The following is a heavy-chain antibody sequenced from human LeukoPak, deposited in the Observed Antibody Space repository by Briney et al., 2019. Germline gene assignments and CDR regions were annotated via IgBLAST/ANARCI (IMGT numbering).Heavy chain of an antibody. Sequence: GGSLRLSCAASGFIFSSYEMNWVRQAPGKGLEWVSYISSSGSTIYYADSVKGRFTISRDNAKNSLYLQMNSLRAEDTAVYYCARVLGGSGSYSYFDYWGQGTLVTVSS. CDR2: ISSSGSTI. D-gene: IGHD3-10*01. CDR3: ARVLGGSGSYSYFDY. J-gene: IGHJ4*02. V-gene: IGHV3-48*03. CDR1: GFIFSSYE.